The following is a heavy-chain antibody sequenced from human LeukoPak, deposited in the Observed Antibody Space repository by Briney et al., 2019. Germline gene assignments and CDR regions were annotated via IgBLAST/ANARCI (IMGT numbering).Heavy chain of an antibody. Sequence: GGSLRLSCAASGFTFSSYAMSWGRLAPGKGLEWVSVISGSGGSTYYADSVKGRFTISRDNSKNTLYLQMNSLRAEDTAVYYCAKTTDYGDDNWFDPWGQGTLVTVSS. V-gene: IGHV3-23*01. CDR1: GFTFSSYA. CDR2: ISGSGGST. J-gene: IGHJ5*02. CDR3: AKTTDYGDDNWFDP. D-gene: IGHD4-17*01.